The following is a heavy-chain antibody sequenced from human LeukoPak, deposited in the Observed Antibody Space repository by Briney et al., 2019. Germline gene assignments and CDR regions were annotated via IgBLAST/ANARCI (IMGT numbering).Heavy chain of an antibody. Sequence: SETLSLTCAVYGGSFSGYYWSWIRQPPGKGLEWIGEINHSGSTNYNPSLKSRVTISVDTSKNQFSLKLSSVTAADTAVYYCARVPYGDAFDIWGQGTMVTVSS. CDR2: INHSGST. D-gene: IGHD4-17*01. CDR1: GGSFSGYY. V-gene: IGHV4-34*01. J-gene: IGHJ3*02. CDR3: ARVPYGDAFDI.